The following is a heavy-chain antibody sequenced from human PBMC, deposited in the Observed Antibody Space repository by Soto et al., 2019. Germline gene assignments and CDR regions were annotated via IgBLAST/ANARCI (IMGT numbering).Heavy chain of an antibody. CDR2: ISYDGSNK. CDR3: AKDRSRARIAAAGYDAFDI. J-gene: IGHJ3*02. D-gene: IGHD6-13*01. V-gene: IGHV3-30*18. Sequence: GGSLRLSCAASGFTFSSYGMHWVRQAPCKGLEWVAVISYDGSNKYYADSVKGRFTISRDNSKNTLYLQMNSLRAEDTAVYYCAKDRSRARIAAAGYDAFDIWGQGTMVTVSS. CDR1: GFTFSSYG.